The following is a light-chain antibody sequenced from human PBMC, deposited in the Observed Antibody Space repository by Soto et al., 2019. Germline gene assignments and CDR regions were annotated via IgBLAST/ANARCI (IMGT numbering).Light chain of an antibody. Sequence: QPVLTQSPSASASLGASVKLTCTLSSGYSTYGIAWHQQQPEKGPRFLMKLNSDGSHNKGDGIPDRFSGSSSGAERYLTISSLQLDDEAAYYCQTWGTLIRVFGGGTKVTVL. CDR3: QTWGTLIRV. J-gene: IGLJ3*02. CDR2: LNSDGSH. CDR1: SGYSTYG. V-gene: IGLV4-69*01.